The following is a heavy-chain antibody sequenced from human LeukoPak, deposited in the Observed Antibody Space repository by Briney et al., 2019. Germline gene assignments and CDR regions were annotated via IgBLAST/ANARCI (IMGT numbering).Heavy chain of an antibody. D-gene: IGHD2-21*02. CDR2: IDSDGTRT. CDR3: ARSPNCGGDCS. V-gene: IGHV3-74*01. CDR1: GFSFSTYW. J-gene: IGHJ5*02. Sequence: GGSLRLSGAASGFSFSTYWMHWVRQAPGKGLVWVSRIDSDGTRTTYADSVKGRFTISRDNAKNTLYLQMNSLRVEDTAVYYCARSPNCGGDCSWGQGTLVTVSS.